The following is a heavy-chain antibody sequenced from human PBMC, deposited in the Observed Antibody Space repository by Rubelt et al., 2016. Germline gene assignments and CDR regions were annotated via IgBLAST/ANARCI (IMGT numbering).Heavy chain of an antibody. Sequence: QPPGKGLEWIGYFYYSGSTTYNPSLESRVTISIDTSKNQFSLKLNSVTAADTAFYYCARQNSWFGELFYDYWGQGTLVTVSS. D-gene: IGHD3-10*01. CDR3: ARQNSWFGELFYDY. CDR2: FYYSGST. J-gene: IGHJ4*02. V-gene: IGHV4-59*08.